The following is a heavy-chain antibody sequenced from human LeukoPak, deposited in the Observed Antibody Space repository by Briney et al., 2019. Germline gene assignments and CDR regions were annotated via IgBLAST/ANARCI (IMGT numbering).Heavy chain of an antibody. D-gene: IGHD2-21*01. CDR1: GDSISSGGYF. V-gene: IGHV4-31*03. Sequence: SQTLSLICTVSGDSISSGGYFWGWIRQPPGKGLEWIGHFYYSGNTYYNPSLNSRVTISLDTSKNQFSLTVNSVTAVHTAVYYCARVRRAGDMWIDPWGQGTLVTVSS. CDR3: ARVRRAGDMWIDP. J-gene: IGHJ5*02. CDR2: FYYSGNT.